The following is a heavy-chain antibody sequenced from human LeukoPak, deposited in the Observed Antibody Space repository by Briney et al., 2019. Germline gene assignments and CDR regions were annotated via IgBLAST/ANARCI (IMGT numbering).Heavy chain of an antibody. CDR3: AKDSGYDLADY. CDR2: IRNDGSNE. CDR1: GFTFSSYG. J-gene: IGHJ4*02. V-gene: IGHV3-30*02. Sequence: GGSLRLSCAASGFTFSSYGMHWVRQAPGKGLEWVSFIRNDGSNECYADSVKGRFTISRDNSKNTLYLQMNSLRGEDTALYYCAKDSGYDLADYWGQGNLVTVSS. D-gene: IGHD5-12*01.